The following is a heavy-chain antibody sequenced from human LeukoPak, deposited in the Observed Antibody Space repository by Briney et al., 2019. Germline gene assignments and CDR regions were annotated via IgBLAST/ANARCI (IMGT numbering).Heavy chain of an antibody. D-gene: IGHD2-2*01. CDR2: ISNSGGST. CDR1: GFTFSSHA. CDR3: ANRGKYCSSTSCLGSAQVDY. V-gene: IGHV3-23*01. J-gene: IGHJ4*02. Sequence: GGSLRLSCAASGFTFSSHAMSWVRQAPGKGLEWVSVISNSGGSTYYADSVKGRFTISRDNSKNTLYLQMNSLRAEDTAVYYCANRGKYCSSTSCLGSAQVDYWGQGTLVTVSS.